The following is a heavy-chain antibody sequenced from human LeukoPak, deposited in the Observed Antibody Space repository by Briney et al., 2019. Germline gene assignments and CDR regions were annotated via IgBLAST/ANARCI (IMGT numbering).Heavy chain of an antibody. J-gene: IGHJ4*02. D-gene: IGHD3-3*01. Sequence: PSETLSLTCTVSGDSISRGSYFWNWIRQPAGKGLEWIGHIYTSGGTNYNPSLKSRVTISADTSKDQFSLKLSSVTAADTAVYYCARVRTIFGVVTYYFDYWGQGTLVTVSS. CDR3: ARVRTIFGVVTYYFDY. CDR1: GDSISRGSYF. CDR2: IYTSGGT. V-gene: IGHV4-61*09.